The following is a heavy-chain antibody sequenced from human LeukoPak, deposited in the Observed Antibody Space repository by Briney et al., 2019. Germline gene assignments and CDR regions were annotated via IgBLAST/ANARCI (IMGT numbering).Heavy chain of an antibody. Sequence: GGSLRLSCAASGFTFSSYGMHWLRQAPGKGLEWVAVISYDGSNKYYADSVKGRFTISRDNSKNTLYLEMNSLSAEDTAVYYCAKIAAAAPFDYWGQGTLVTVSS. CDR3: AKIAAAAPFDY. CDR2: ISYDGSNK. D-gene: IGHD6-13*01. J-gene: IGHJ4*02. V-gene: IGHV3-30*18. CDR1: GFTFSSYG.